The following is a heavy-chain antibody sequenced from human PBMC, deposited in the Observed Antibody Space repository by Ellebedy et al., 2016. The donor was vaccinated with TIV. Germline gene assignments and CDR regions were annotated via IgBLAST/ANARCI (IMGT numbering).Heavy chain of an antibody. CDR1: GFTFSSYS. J-gene: IGHJ4*02. CDR2: ISSSSSYI. Sequence: GGSLRLXXAASGFTFSSYSMNWVRQAPGKGLEWVSPISSSSSYIYYADSVKGRFTISRDNAKNSLYLQMNSLRAEDTAVYYCAKDMAAMAIDYWGQGTLVTVSS. CDR3: AKDMAAMAIDY. D-gene: IGHD5-18*01. V-gene: IGHV3-21*01.